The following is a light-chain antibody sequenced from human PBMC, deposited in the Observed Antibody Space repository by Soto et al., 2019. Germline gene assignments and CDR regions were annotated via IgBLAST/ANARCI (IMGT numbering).Light chain of an antibody. CDR1: QSISSS. CDR2: TAA. V-gene: IGKV1-39*01. CDR3: QQSYSTPYT. J-gene: IGKJ2*01. Sequence: DIPMTQSPSSLSASVGDRVTITCRASQSISSSLNWYQQTPGKAPKVLIYTAANLQGGVPSRFSGSGSGTDFTLTISSLQPEDFATYYCQQSYSTPYTFGQGTKLEIK.